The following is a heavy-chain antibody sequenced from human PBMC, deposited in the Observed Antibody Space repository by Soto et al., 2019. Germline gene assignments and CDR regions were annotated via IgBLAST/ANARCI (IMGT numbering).Heavy chain of an antibody. D-gene: IGHD2-15*01. CDR2: ISSSSSTI. V-gene: IGHV3-48*01. CDR1: GFTFSSYS. Sequence: EVQLVESGGGLVQPGGSLRLSCAASGFTFSSYSMNWVRQAPGKGLEWVSYISSSSSTIYHADSVTGRFTISRDNAKNSLNVQLNSLRAEDSAVYYCARDTVDLSAGGGTRSVIGIEVWVQGTTVSVSS. J-gene: IGHJ6*02. CDR3: ARDTVDLSAGGGTRSVIGIEV.